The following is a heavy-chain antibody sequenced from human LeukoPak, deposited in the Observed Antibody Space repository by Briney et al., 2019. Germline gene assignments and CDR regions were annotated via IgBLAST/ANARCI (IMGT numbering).Heavy chain of an antibody. J-gene: IGHJ4*02. CDR2: IYTSGST. CDR3: ARATYSANRFDY. Sequence: SETLSLTCTVSGGSISSGSYYWSWVRQPAGKGLEWIGRIYTSGSTNYNPSLKSRVTISVDTSKNQFSLKLSSVTAADTAVYYCARATYSANRFDYWGQGTLVTVSS. D-gene: IGHD2-15*01. CDR1: GGSISSGSYY. V-gene: IGHV4-61*02.